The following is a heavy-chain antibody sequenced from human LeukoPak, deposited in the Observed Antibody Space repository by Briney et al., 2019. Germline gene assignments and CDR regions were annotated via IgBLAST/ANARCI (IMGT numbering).Heavy chain of an antibody. V-gene: IGHV3-7*05. J-gene: IGHJ5*02. Sequence: VHLGGSLRLSCAASGFTFGNYWMSWVRQAPGKGLEWVANIKHDGSEKYYVDSVKGRFTISRDNAKNSLYLQMNSLRADDTAVYYCAKGGSSRFDPWGQGTLVTVSS. D-gene: IGHD2-15*01. CDR2: IKHDGSEK. CDR3: AKGGSSRFDP. CDR1: GFTFGNYW.